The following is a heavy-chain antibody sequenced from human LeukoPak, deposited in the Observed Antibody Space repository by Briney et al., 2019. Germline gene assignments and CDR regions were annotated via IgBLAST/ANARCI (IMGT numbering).Heavy chain of an antibody. J-gene: IGHJ3*02. CDR1: GGSISSGSYY. Sequence: SETLSLTCTVSGGSISSGSYYWSWIRQPPGKGLEWIGEINHSGSTNYNPSLKSRVTISVDTSKNQFSLKLSSVTAADTAVYYCASKDAFDIWAKGQWSPSLQ. V-gene: IGHV4-39*07. CDR3: ASKDAFDI. CDR2: INHSGST.